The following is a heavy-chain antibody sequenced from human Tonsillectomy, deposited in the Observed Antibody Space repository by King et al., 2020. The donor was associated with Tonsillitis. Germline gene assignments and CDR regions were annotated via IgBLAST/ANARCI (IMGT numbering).Heavy chain of an antibody. CDR1: GFSLSHVRMG. Sequence: VTLKESGPVLVRPTETLTLTCTVSGFSLSHVRMGVSWIRQPPGKALEWLAHIFSNDEKSYSTSLKSRLTISKDTSKSQVDLTMTNMDPVDTATYYFARAGGYGEYCQNWGQGTRVTVSS. J-gene: IGHJ1*01. D-gene: IGHD6-25*01. CDR2: IFSNDEK. V-gene: IGHV2-26*01. CDR3: ARAGGYGEYCQN.